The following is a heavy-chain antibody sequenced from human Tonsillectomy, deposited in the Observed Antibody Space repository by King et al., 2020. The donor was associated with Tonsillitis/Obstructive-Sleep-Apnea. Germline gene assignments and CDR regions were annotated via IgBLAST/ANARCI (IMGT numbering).Heavy chain of an antibody. V-gene: IGHV5-51*03. CDR2: IYPGDSDT. CDR1: GYSFTSYW. CDR3: ARTYYDILTGDGGPLDD. J-gene: IGHJ3*01. D-gene: IGHD3-9*01. Sequence: VQLVESGAEVKKPGESLKISCKGSGYSFTSYWIGWVRQMPGKGLEWMGIIYPGDSDTSYRPSFHGQVTISADKSISTAYLQWSSLKASDTAMYYCARTYYDILTGDGGPLDDWGHGTMVTVSS.